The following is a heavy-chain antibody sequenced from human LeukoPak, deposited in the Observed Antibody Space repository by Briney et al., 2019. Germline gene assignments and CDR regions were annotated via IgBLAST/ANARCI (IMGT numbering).Heavy chain of an antibody. CDR3: ASVDYGDYLFDY. CDR2: IYYSGST. D-gene: IGHD4-17*01. Sequence: SETLSLTCTVSGGSISSGGYYWSWIRQQPGKGLEWIGYIYYSGSTYYNPSLKSRVTISVDTSKNQFSLKLSSVTAADTAVYYCASVDYGDYLFDYWGQGTLVTVSS. V-gene: IGHV4-31*03. J-gene: IGHJ4*02. CDR1: GGSISSGGYY.